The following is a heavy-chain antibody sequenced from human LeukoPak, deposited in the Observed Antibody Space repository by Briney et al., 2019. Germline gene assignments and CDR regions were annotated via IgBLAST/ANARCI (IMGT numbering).Heavy chain of an antibody. D-gene: IGHD5-12*01. Sequence: PSETLSLTCAVYGGSFSGYYWRWIRQPPGKGLEWIGEINHSGSTNYNPSVKSRVTISVDTSKNQFSLKLSSVTAADTAVYYCARARGYSGYDSVFWFDPWGQGTLVTVSS. CDR3: ARARGYSGYDSVFWFDP. J-gene: IGHJ5*02. CDR1: GGSFSGYY. CDR2: INHSGST. V-gene: IGHV4-34*01.